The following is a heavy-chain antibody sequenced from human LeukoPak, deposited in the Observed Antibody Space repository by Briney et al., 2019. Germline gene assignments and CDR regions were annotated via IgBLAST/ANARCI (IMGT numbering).Heavy chain of an antibody. CDR3: ARGVYTSGCDY. CDR1: GFTFSSYW. V-gene: IGHV3-7*01. Sequence: GGSLRLSCEASGFTFSSYWMNWVRQAPGKGLEWVANTNPAGSAKYYVDSMKGRFTISRDNAKNSLYLQMDSLRAEDTAVYYCARGVYTSGCDYWGQGTLVTVSS. D-gene: IGHD6-19*01. CDR2: TNPAGSAK. J-gene: IGHJ4*02.